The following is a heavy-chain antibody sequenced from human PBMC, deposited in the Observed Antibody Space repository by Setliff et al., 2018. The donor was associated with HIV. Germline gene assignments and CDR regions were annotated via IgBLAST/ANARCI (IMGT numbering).Heavy chain of an antibody. J-gene: IGHJ5*02. CDR3: ASRIYYYDESRVLREEGFVP. CDR1: GGSIDNNKYY. V-gene: IGHV4-39*01. D-gene: IGHD3-22*01. Sequence: SETLSLTCTVSGGSIDNNKYYWTWIRQPPGKGLEWTGSIYHTGRTDYNRSRESRLTISIDTSKNQFSLKLTSVTAADTAMYYCASRIYYYDESRVLREEGFVPWGQGTLVTVSS. CDR2: IYHTGRT.